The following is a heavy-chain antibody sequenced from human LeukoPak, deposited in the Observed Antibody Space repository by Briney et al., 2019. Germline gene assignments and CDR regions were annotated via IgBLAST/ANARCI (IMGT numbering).Heavy chain of an antibody. CDR2: ISSGSSYI. CDR3: ARPYCSSGSCYSPDY. Sequence: GGSLRLSCAASGFTFSSYSMNWVRQAPGKGLEWVSSISSGSSYIYYADSVKGRFTISRDNAKNSLYLQMNSLRAEDTAVYYCARPYCSSGSCYSPDYWGQGTLVTVSS. J-gene: IGHJ4*02. CDR1: GFTFSSYS. D-gene: IGHD2-15*01. V-gene: IGHV3-21*01.